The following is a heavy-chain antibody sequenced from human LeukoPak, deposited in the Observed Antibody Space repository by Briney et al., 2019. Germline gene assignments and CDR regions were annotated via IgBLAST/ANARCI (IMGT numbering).Heavy chain of an antibody. V-gene: IGHV4-39*01. J-gene: IGHJ3*02. CDR2: IYYSGST. Sequence: PSETLSLTCTVSGGSISSSSYYWGWIRQPPGKGLEWIGSIYYSGSTYYNPSLKSRVTISVDTSKNQFSLKLSSVTAADTAVYYCASYYGHDAFDIWGQGTMVTVSP. D-gene: IGHD3-10*01. CDR3: ASYYGHDAFDI. CDR1: GGSISSSSYY.